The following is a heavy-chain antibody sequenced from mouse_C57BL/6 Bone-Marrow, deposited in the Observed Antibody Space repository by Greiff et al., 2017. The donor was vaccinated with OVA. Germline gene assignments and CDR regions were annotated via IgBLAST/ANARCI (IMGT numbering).Heavy chain of an antibody. CDR3: VRGLLRFHYYAMDY. D-gene: IGHD2-3*01. CDR1: GFTFNTYA. V-gene: IGHV10-3*01. CDR2: IRSKSSNYAT. J-gene: IGHJ4*01. Sequence: EVNLVESGGGLVQPKGSLKLSCAASGFTFNTYAMHWVRQAPGKGLEWVARIRSKSSNYATYYADSVKDRFTISRDDSQSMLYLQMNNLKTEDTAMYYCVRGLLRFHYYAMDYWGQGTSVTVSS.